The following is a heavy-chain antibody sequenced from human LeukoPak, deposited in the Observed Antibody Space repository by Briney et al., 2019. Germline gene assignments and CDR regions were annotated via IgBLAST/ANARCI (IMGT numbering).Heavy chain of an antibody. CDR2: ISAYNGNT. J-gene: IGHJ3*02. D-gene: IGHD6-19*01. CDR3: ARFGLGKHIEVAGIPFDI. CDR1: GYSFTSNV. Sequence: ASVKVSCKASGYSFTSNVISWVRQAPGQGLEWMGWISAYNGNTNYAQKLQGRVTMTTDTSTSTAYMELRSLRSDNTAVYYCARFGLGKHIEVAGIPFDIWGQGTMVTVSS. V-gene: IGHV1-18*01.